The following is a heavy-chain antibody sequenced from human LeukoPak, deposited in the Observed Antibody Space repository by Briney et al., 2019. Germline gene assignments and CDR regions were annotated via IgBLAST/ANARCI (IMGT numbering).Heavy chain of an antibody. CDR3: ARGVVPAAKRGLDY. J-gene: IGHJ4*02. CDR1: GGSFSGYY. D-gene: IGHD2-2*01. Sequence: SETLSLTCAVYGGSFSGYYWSWIRQPPGKGLEWIAEINHSGSTNYNPSLKSRVTISVDTPKNQFSLKLSSVTAADTAVYYCARGVVPAAKRGLDYWGQGTLVTVSS. CDR2: INHSGST. V-gene: IGHV4-34*01.